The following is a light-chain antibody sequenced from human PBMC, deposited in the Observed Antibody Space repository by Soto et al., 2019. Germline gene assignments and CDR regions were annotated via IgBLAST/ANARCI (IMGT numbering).Light chain of an antibody. CDR3: SSYTSSSTLVGNV. CDR2: EVS. J-gene: IGLJ1*01. CDR1: SSDVGGYKH. Sequence: QSVLTPPASVSGSPGQSITISCTGTSSDVGGYKHVSWYQHHPGKAPKLMIYEVSNRPSGVSNRFSGSKSGNTASLTISGLQAEDEADYYCSSYTSSSTLVGNVFGTGTKVTVL. V-gene: IGLV2-14*01.